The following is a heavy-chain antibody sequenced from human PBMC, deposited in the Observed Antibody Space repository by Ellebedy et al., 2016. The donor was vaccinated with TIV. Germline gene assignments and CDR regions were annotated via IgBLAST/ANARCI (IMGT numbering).Heavy chain of an antibody. Sequence: GESLKISCAASGFTVSSNYMSWVRQAPGKGLEWVSVIYSGGTTCYADSVKGRFTISRDNSKNTLYLQMNSLRAEDTAVYYCARGRGYAHQGLNFDYWGQGTLVTVSS. V-gene: IGHV3-53*01. J-gene: IGHJ4*02. CDR2: IYSGGTT. CDR3: ARGRGYAHQGLNFDY. D-gene: IGHD2-2*01. CDR1: GFTVSSNY.